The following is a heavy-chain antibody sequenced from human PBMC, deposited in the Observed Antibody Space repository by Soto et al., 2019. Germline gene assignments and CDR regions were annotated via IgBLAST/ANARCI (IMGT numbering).Heavy chain of an antibody. Sequence: SLRLSCISSGFTFRTYTMNWVRQAPGKGLEWVSGIRGFSPYTFYAESVRGRFAISRDNAKNSLYLQMNSLRAEDTAVYYCAKDRTAAGNAFDIWGQGTMVTVSS. D-gene: IGHD6-13*01. CDR2: IRGFSPYT. V-gene: IGHV3-21*04. CDR1: GFTFRTYT. CDR3: AKDRTAAGNAFDI. J-gene: IGHJ3*02.